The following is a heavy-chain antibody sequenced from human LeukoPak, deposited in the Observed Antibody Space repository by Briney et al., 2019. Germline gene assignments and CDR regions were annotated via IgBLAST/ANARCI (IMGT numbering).Heavy chain of an antibody. J-gene: IGHJ4*02. CDR1: GFTFSSYS. Sequence: GGSLRLSCAASGFTFSSYSMNWVRQAPGKGLEWVSSISSSSSYIYYADSVKGRFTISRDNAKNSLYLQMNSLRAEDTAVYYCARDKDIVVVVAADYWGQGTLVTVSS. D-gene: IGHD2-15*01. CDR2: ISSSSSYI. V-gene: IGHV3-21*04. CDR3: ARDKDIVVVVAADY.